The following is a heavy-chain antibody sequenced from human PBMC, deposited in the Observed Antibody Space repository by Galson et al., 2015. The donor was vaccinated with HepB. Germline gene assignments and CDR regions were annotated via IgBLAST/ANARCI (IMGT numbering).Heavy chain of an antibody. CDR3: ARGHYGMDV. V-gene: IGHV3-7*03. J-gene: IGHJ6*02. Sequence: SLRLSCAVSGFTFSRYWMSWVRQAPGKGLEWVASIKRDGSEKYYVDSGKGRFTISRDNAKNSLYLQMSSLRVEDTAVYYCARGHYGMDVWGQGTTVTVSS. CDR2: IKRDGSEK. CDR1: GFTFSRYW.